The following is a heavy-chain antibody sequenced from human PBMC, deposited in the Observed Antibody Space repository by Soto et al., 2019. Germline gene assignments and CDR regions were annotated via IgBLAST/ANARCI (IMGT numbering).Heavy chain of an antibody. V-gene: IGHV3-23*01. CDR2: ISGSGGST. CDR1: GFTFSSYA. D-gene: IGHD2-2*01. Sequence: EVQLLESGGGLVQPGGSLRLSCVASGFTFSSYAMSWVRQAPGKGLEWVSGISGSGGSTYYADSVEGLFTISRDNSKNALYLQMNGLRAEDTAVYYCAKDRNVVVPAAPDAFDIWGQGTMVTVSS. J-gene: IGHJ3*02. CDR3: AKDRNVVVPAAPDAFDI.